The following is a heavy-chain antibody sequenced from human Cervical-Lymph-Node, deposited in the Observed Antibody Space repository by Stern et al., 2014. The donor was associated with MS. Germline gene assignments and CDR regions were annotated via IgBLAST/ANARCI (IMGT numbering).Heavy chain of an antibody. CDR2: IHDDPST. CDR3: ARGGASRN. D-gene: IGHD1-14*01. V-gene: IGHV3-66*01. Sequence: EVQLVESGGGLVQPGGSLRLSCAGSGFTISNNYMSWVRQAPGKGLEWIAVIHDDPSTIFSAPMLGRFNTYRNDYTPTFYFQLNNLRVEDTAVYYCARGGASRNWGQGTLVLVSS. CDR1: GFTISNNY. J-gene: IGHJ4*02.